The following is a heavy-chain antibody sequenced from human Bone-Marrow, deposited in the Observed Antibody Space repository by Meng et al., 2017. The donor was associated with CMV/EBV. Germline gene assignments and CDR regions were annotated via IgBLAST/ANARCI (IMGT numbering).Heavy chain of an antibody. Sequence: GESLKISCAASGFTFSSYVMHWVRQAPGKGLEWVAYIRYDGGNRHYADSVMGRFTISRDNSKNTLSLQMNSLRGEDTAVYYCAKVSGGYCSTTSCPPDSWGQGTLVTVSS. CDR1: GFTFSSYV. CDR2: IRYDGGNR. V-gene: IGHV3-30*02. CDR3: AKVSGGYCSTTSCPPDS. D-gene: IGHD2-2*01. J-gene: IGHJ5*01.